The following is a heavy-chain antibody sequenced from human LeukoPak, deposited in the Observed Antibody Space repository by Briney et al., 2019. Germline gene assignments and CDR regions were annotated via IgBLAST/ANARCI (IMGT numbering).Heavy chain of an antibody. J-gene: IGHJ4*02. Sequence: PSETLSLTCTVSGDSISSYYWSWIRQPPGKGLEWIGYIYYSGSTNYNPSLKSRVTISVDTSKNQFSLKLSSVTAADTAVYYCARQVEMATTYFDYWGQGTLVTVSS. V-gene: IGHV4-59*08. CDR3: ARQVEMATTYFDY. D-gene: IGHD5-24*01. CDR2: IYYSGST. CDR1: GDSISSYY.